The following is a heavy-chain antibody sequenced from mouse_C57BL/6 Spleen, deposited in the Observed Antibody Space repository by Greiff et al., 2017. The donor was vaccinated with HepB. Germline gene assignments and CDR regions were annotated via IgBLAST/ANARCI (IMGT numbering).Heavy chain of an antibody. Sequence: QVQLQQPGAELVMPGASVKLSCKASGYTFTSYWMHWVKQRPGQGLEWIGEIDPSDSYTNYNQKFKGKSTLTVDKSSSTAYMQLSSLTSEDSAVYYCARIGITTDWYFDVWGTGTTVTVSS. CDR2: IDPSDSYT. V-gene: IGHV1-69*01. J-gene: IGHJ1*03. CDR3: ARIGITTDWYFDV. D-gene: IGHD1-1*01. CDR1: GYTFTSYW.